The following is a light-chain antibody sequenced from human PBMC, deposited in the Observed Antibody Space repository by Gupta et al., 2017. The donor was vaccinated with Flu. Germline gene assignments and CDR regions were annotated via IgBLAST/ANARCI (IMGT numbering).Light chain of an antibody. Sequence: IHMAPSPSSLSASVGDRVTITCRASQDISSCLAWYQQNPGKVPTLLIYAAFGLQSGVPSRFSGSGSGTDFTLTITSPHPEDVAIYYCQKDNSAPLTFGGGTRVEIK. V-gene: IGKV1-27*01. CDR1: QDISSC. CDR3: QKDNSAPLT. J-gene: IGKJ4*01. CDR2: AAF.